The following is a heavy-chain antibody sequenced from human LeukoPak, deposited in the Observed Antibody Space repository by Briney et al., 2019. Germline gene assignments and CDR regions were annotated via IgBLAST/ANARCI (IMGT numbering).Heavy chain of an antibody. V-gene: IGHV4-34*01. D-gene: IGHD4-17*01. Sequence: SETLSLTCAVYGGSFNNYYWTWIRQSPGQGLEWIGDINHSGSTNYNPSLKSRVTISVDTSKNQFSLKLSSVTAADTAVYYCALGGDYEVYWGQGTLVTVSS. CDR2: INHSGST. J-gene: IGHJ4*02. CDR3: ALGGDYEVY. CDR1: GGSFNNYY.